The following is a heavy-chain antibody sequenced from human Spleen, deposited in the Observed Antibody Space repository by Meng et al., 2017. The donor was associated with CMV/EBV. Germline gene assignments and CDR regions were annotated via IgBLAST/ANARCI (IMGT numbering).Heavy chain of an antibody. V-gene: IGHV4-4*02. Sequence: CGVSGDSIRRSNWWSWVRQPPGKGLEWIGEISYIGSTNYNPALKSRVTISADKSKNHFSLTLSSVTAADTAVYYCARSVDTAMGYFEYWGQGTLVTVSS. D-gene: IGHD5-18*01. CDR1: GDSIRRSNW. CDR2: ISYIGST. CDR3: ARSVDTAMGYFEY. J-gene: IGHJ4*02.